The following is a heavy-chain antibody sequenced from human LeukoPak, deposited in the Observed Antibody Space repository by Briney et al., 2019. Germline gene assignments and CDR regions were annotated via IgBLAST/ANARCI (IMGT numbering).Heavy chain of an antibody. J-gene: IGHJ6*03. CDR2: ISGSGGST. V-gene: IGHV3-23*01. Sequence: PGGSLRLSCAASGFTVSSYGMSWVRQAPGKGLEWASAISGSGGSTYYADSVKGRFTISRDKSKNTLYLQMNSLRAEDTAVYYCAKEEWGFGEFPLFMDVWGKGTTVTVSS. D-gene: IGHD3-10*01. CDR3: AKEEWGFGEFPLFMDV. CDR1: GFTVSSYG.